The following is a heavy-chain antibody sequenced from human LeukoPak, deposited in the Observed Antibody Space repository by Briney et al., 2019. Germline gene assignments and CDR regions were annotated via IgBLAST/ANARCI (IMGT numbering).Heavy chain of an antibody. D-gene: IGHD2-15*01. J-gene: IGHJ6*02. CDR2: INNAGTTT. Sequence: GGSLRLSCAASGFTFSSYAMSWVRQAPGKGLVWVSRINNAGTTTTYADSVKGRFTISRDNAKNTLYLQMNSLRAEDTAVYYCAREDGYCSGGRCYSGYGLDVWGQGTTVTVSS. CDR1: GFTFSSYA. V-gene: IGHV3-74*01. CDR3: AREDGYCSGGRCYSGYGLDV.